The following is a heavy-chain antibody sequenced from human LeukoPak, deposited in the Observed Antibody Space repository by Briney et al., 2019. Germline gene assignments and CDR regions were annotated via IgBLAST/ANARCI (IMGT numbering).Heavy chain of an antibody. J-gene: IGHJ6*02. CDR1: GFTLSSYG. D-gene: IGHD2-15*01. CDR3: ARLGNGWSRRDTSYYYSMDV. Sequence: SGGSLRLSCAASGFTLSSYGMHWVRQAPGKGLEWVAVIWYDGSNKYYADSVKGRFTISRDNSKNTLYLQMNSLRAEDTAVYYCARLGNGWSRRDTSYYYSMDVWGRGTTVTVS. V-gene: IGHV3-33*01. CDR2: IWYDGSNK.